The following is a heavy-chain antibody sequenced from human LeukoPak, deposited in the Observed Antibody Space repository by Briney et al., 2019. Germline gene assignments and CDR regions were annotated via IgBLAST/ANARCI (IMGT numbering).Heavy chain of an antibody. J-gene: IGHJ6*02. CDR2: IYSGGST. D-gene: IGHD1-14*01. V-gene: IGHV3-66*01. Sequence: PGGSMRLSWAASGFTVSSNYMSWVRQAPGKVLEWVSAIYSGGSTYYADSVKGRFTISRDNSKNTLYLQMNSLRAEDTAVYYCARANRGHGTSIDYYYYYGMDVWGQGTTVTVSS. CDR3: ARANRGHGTSIDYYYYYGMDV. CDR1: GFTVSSNY.